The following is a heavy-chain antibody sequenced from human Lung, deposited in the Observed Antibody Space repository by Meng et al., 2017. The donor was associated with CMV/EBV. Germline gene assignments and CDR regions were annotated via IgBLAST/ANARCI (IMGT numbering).Heavy chain of an antibody. J-gene: IGHJ4*02. CDR2: ISTYNGNT. CDR1: GYTFTNYG. CDR3: ARDRATRAYYFDY. Sequence: SVXVSXXASGYTFTNYGISWVRQAPGQGLEWMGWISTYNGNTNYAQNLQGRVTMTTDTSTNTAYMELRNLRSDDTAIYFCARDRATRAYYFDYWGQGTLVTVSS. D-gene: IGHD1-1*01. V-gene: IGHV1-18*01.